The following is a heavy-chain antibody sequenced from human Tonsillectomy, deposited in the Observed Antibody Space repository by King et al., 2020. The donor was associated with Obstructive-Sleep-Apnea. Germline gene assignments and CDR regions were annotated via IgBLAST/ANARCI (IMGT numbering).Heavy chain of an antibody. D-gene: IGHD3-22*01. CDR2: IYYSGST. CDR3: ARVGYYYDSSGYYYNNWFDP. Sequence: QLQESGPGLVKPSETLSLTCTVSGGSISSSSYYWGWIRQPPGKGLEWIGSIYYSGSTYYNPSLKSRVTISVDTSKNQFSLKLSSVTAADTAVYYCARVGYYYDSSGYYYNNWFDPWGQGTLVTVSS. J-gene: IGHJ5*02. V-gene: IGHV4-39*07. CDR1: GGSISSSSYY.